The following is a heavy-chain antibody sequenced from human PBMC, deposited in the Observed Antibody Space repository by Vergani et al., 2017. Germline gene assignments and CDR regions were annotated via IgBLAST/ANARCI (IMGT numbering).Heavy chain of an antibody. V-gene: IGHV4-61*02. D-gene: IGHD6-13*01. CDR1: GASISSGSSY. J-gene: IGHJ6*02. CDR2: FYTGGGT. Sequence: QVQLQESGPGLVRPSQTLSLTCTVSGASISSGSSYWCWFRQPAGKGLEWIGRFYTGGGTCYNPSLKSQVTISVDTSKNQFSLQLSSVTAADTAVYYCARDPRYSNTWPFRLLDMDIWGQGTTVTVSS. CDR3: ARDPRYSNTWPFRLLDMDI.